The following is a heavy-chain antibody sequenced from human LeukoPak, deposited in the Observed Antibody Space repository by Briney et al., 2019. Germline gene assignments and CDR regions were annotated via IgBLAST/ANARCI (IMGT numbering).Heavy chain of an antibody. J-gene: IGHJ4*02. CDR1: GYTFTSYG. V-gene: IGHV1-18*04. CDR2: ISAYNGNI. D-gene: IGHD6-19*01. CDR3: ARDLGIAVAGRYFDY. Sequence: GASVKVSCKASGYTFTSYGISWVRQAPGQGLEWMGWISAYNGNINYAQKLQGRVTMTTDTSTSTAYMELRSLRSDDTAVYYCARDLGIAVAGRYFDYWGQGTLVTVSS.